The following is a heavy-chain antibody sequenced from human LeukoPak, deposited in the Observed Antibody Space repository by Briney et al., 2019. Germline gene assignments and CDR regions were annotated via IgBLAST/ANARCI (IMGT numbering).Heavy chain of an antibody. J-gene: IGHJ5*02. V-gene: IGHV1-18*04. Sequence: ASVKVSCKASGYTFTSYYIHWVRQAPGQGLEWMGWISAYNGNTNYAQKLQGRVTMTTDTSTSTAYMELRSLRSDDTAVYYCARRITMIAMGDWFDPWGQGTLVTVSS. CDR2: ISAYNGNT. D-gene: IGHD3-22*01. CDR3: ARRITMIAMGDWFDP. CDR1: GYTFTSYY.